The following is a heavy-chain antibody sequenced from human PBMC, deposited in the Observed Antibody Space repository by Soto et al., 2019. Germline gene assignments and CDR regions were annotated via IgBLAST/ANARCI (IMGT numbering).Heavy chain of an antibody. CDR1: GGTFSSYA. CDR2: IIPIFGTA. CDR3: AREGAVAGTGYYYYYGMDV. D-gene: IGHD6-19*01. J-gene: IGHJ6*02. Sequence: ASVKVSCKASGGTFSSYAISWVRQAPGQGLEWMGGIIPIFGTANYAQKFQGRVTITADESTSTAYMELSSLRSEDTAVYYCAREGAVAGTGYYYYYGMDVWGQGTTVTVSS. V-gene: IGHV1-69*13.